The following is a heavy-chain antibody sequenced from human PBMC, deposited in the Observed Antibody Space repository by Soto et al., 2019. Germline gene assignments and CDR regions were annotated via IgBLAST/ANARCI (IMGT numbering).Heavy chain of an antibody. CDR3: ARELDSSGYRGVWFDP. V-gene: IGHV1-69*13. J-gene: IGHJ5*02. D-gene: IGHD3-22*01. Sequence: SVKVSCKASGGTFSSYAISWVRQAPGQGLEWMGGIIPIFGTANYAQKFQGRVTITADESTSTAYMELSSLRSEDTAVYYCARELDSSGYRGVWFDPWGQGTLVTVSS. CDR1: GGTFSSYA. CDR2: IIPIFGTA.